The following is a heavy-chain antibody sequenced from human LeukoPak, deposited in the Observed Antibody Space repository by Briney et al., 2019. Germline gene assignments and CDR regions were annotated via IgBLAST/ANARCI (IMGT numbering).Heavy chain of an antibody. J-gene: IGHJ3*02. V-gene: IGHV1-69*13. D-gene: IGHD4-23*01. CDR3: ARAYGGNLDAFDI. Sequence: EASVKVSCKASGGTFSSYAISWVRQAPGQGLEWMGGIIPIFGTANYAQKFQGRVTITADESTSTAYMELSSLRSEDTAVYYCARAYGGNLDAFDIWGQGTMVTVSS. CDR1: GGTFSSYA. CDR2: IIPIFGTA.